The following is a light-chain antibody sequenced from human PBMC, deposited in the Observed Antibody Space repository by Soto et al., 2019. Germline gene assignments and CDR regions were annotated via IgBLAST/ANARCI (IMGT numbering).Light chain of an antibody. J-gene: IGKJ4*01. Sequence: EIVLTQSPDTLSLSPGDRAILSCRASRGINNYLGWYQQKPGQPPRILIYDSSKRATGIPARFSGSGSRTDFKLTISSLEPEDVALYYCKPRAGGPPWITFGGGTKVAIK. CDR3: KPRAGGPPWIT. CDR2: DSS. CDR1: RGINNY. V-gene: IGKV3-11*01.